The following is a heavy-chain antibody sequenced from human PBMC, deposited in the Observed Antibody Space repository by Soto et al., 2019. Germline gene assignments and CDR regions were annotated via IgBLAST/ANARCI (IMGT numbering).Heavy chain of an antibody. CDR3: AKDTYSRSWYF. CDR1: GFTFTNYL. CDR2: IDKSGGDT. V-gene: IGHV3-23*05. D-gene: IGHD2-2*01. Sequence: GSLRLSCAASGFTFTNYLMTWVRQAPGKGLEWVSSIDKSGGDTYYADSVKGRFTISRDNSKNTLYLQMNGLRAEDTALYYCAKDTYSRSWYFWGQGTLVTVSS. J-gene: IGHJ4*02.